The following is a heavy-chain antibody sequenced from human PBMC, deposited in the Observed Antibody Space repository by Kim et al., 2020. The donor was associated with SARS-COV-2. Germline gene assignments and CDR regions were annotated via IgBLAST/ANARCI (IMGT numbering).Heavy chain of an antibody. V-gene: IGHV1-46*01. CDR1: GYTFTSYY. CDR3: AITLGEAPAFDI. CDR2: INPSGGST. Sequence: ASVKVSCKASGYTFTSYYMHWVRQAPGQGLEWMGIINPSGGSTSYAQKFQGRVTMTRDTSTSTVYMELSSLRSEDTAVYYCAITLGEAPAFDIWGQGTMVTVSS. D-gene: IGHD3-10*01. J-gene: IGHJ3*02.